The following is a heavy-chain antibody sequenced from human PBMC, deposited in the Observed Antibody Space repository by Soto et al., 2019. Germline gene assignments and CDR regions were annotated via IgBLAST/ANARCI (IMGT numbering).Heavy chain of an antibody. CDR1: GYTFTSYG. D-gene: IGHD6-13*01. CDR2: ISAYNGNT. CDR3: GGGGGAAAGMGY. V-gene: IGHV1-18*01. J-gene: IGHJ4*02. Sequence: QVQLVQSGAEVKKPGASVKVSCKASGYTFTSYGISWVRQAPGQGLEWMGWISAYNGNTNYAQKLQGRVTMTTDTSPRTAYMEGRGLGSGDTAVYYWGGGGGAAAGMGYWGQGTLVTVSS.